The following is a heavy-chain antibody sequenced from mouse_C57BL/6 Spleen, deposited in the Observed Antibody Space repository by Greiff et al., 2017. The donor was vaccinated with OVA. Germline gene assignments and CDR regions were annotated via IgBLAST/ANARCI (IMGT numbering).Heavy chain of an antibody. J-gene: IGHJ4*01. CDR3: ARWGWLLRMDY. CDR1: GYTFTSYD. Sequence: LEESGPELVKPGASVKLSCKASGYTFTSYDINWVKQRPGQGLEWIGWIYPRDGSTKYNEKFKGKATLTVDTSSSTAYMELHSLTSEDSAVYFCARWGWLLRMDYWGQGTSVTVSS. D-gene: IGHD2-3*01. CDR2: IYPRDGST. V-gene: IGHV1-85*01.